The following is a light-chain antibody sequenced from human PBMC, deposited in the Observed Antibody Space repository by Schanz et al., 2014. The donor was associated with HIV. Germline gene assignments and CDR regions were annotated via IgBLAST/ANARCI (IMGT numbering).Light chain of an antibody. V-gene: IGLV2-14*03. J-gene: IGLJ7*01. CDR1: SSDVGGYNY. Sequence: QSALTQPASVSGSPGQSITISCTGDSSDVGGYNYVSWYQQHPNKAPKLIIYDVNNRPSGVSNRFSGSKSGTSASLTISGLQSEDEADYYCAAWDVLLNGPVFGGGTQLTVL. CDR3: AAWDVLLNGPV. CDR2: DVN.